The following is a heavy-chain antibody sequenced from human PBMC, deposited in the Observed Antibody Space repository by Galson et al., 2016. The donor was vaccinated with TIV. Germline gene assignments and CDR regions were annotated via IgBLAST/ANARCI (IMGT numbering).Heavy chain of an antibody. CDR2: INDSGAT. J-gene: IGHJ4*02. V-gene: IGHV4-34*01. Sequence: LSLTCAVYGGSLSNYYWNWIRQFPGKGLEWIGEINDSGATKYNPSLKSRVSMSVDTSKNQFSLRLTSVNAADTAVYYCARGRYLRTHYYGSGRDFDYWAQGTLVTVSS. CDR1: GGSLSNYY. CDR3: ARGRYLRTHYYGSGRDFDY. D-gene: IGHD3-10*01.